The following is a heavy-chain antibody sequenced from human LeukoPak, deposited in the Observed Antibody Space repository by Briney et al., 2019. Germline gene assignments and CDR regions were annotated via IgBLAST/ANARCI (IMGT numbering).Heavy chain of an antibody. CDR2: IIPIFGTA. CDR3: ARDRGTAGAFDI. CDR1: GGTFSSYA. V-gene: IGHV1-69*05. Sequence: SVKVSCKASGGTFSSYAISWVRQAPGQGLEWMGRIIPIFGTAHYAQKFQGRVTITTDESTSTAYMELSSLRSEDTAVYYCARDRGTAGAFDIWGQGTMVTVSS. J-gene: IGHJ3*02. D-gene: IGHD6-13*01.